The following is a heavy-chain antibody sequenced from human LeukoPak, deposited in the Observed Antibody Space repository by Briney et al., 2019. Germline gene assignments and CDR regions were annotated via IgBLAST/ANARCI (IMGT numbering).Heavy chain of an antibody. V-gene: IGHV1-69*13. D-gene: IGHD5-12*01. CDR2: IIPIFGTA. J-gene: IGHJ6*04. CDR3: ARSGIVATIGEDYYYYGMDV. Sequence: SVKVSCKASGGTFSSYAISWVRQAPGQGLEGMGGIIPIFGTANYAQKFQGRVTITADESTSTAYMELSSLRSEDTAVYYCARSGIVATIGEDYYYYGMDVWGKGTTVTVSS. CDR1: GGTFSSYA.